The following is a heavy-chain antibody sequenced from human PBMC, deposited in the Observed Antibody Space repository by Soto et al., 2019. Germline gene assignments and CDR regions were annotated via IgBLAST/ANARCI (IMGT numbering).Heavy chain of an antibody. CDR2: ISSSGSTI. CDR1: GFTFSDYY. CDR3: ARERKYYYGSGSYYPPLNAYYYYGMDV. V-gene: IGHV3-11*04. D-gene: IGHD3-10*01. J-gene: IGHJ6*02. Sequence: GGSLRLSCAASGFTFSDYYMSWIRQAPGKGLEWVSYISSSGSTIYYADSVKGRFTISRDNAKNSLYLQMNSLRAEDTAVYYCARERKYYYGSGSYYPPLNAYYYYGMDVWGQGTTVTVSS.